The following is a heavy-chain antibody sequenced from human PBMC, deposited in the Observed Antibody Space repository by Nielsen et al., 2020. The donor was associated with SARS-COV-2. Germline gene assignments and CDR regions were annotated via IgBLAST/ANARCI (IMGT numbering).Heavy chain of an antibody. CDR1: GGSLTEHD. J-gene: IGHJ4*02. V-gene: IGHV4-34*01. D-gene: IGHD2-21*02. CDR3: ARGLAYCGGDCRGLVDY. CDR2: ILHSGFT. Sequence: SETLSLTCAISGGSLTEHDWNWIRQPPGRGLEWLGEILHSGFTNNNPSLTTRLIISSDKSKNQFSLRLRSVTAADTAVYYCARGLAYCGGDCRGLVDYWGQGTLVTVSS.